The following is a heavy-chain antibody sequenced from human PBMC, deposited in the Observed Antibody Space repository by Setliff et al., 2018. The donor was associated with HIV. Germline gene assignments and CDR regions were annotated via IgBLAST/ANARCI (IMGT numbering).Heavy chain of an antibody. Sequence: PEGSLRLSCAASGFTFRSYWMYWVRQPPGKGMVWVSRINIDGGSTNYADSVKGRFTISRDNAKNTLYLQMNGLSAEDTAVYYCARDRFRGGVGTGLAEYWGQGTVVTVSS. CDR3: ARDRFRGGVGTGLAEY. CDR2: INIDGGST. D-gene: IGHD3-16*01. J-gene: IGHJ4*02. V-gene: IGHV3-74*01. CDR1: GFTFRSYW.